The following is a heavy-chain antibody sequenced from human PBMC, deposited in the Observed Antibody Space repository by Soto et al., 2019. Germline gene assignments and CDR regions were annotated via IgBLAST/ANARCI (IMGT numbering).Heavy chain of an antibody. CDR2: IGSGSRGA. J-gene: IGHJ5*02. D-gene: IGHD6-13*01. V-gene: IGHV3-23*01. CDR3: AAPRAAVPHTRYFDP. CDR1: GFAVSNFA. Sequence: EAQLLESGGGLVQPGGSLRLSCAASGFAVSNFAMSLVRQAPGKGLEWVSAIGSGSRGAHYAESVEDRFTISRDASKNTIYLQLNSLTAADTAVYYCAAPRAAVPHTRYFDPWGQGTPVTVSP.